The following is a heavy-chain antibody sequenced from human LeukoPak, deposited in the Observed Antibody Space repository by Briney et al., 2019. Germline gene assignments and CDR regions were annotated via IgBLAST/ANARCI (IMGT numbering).Heavy chain of an antibody. Sequence: GGSLRLCCAAAGFTFSSYEMNWVRKAPGKGLEWVSYISSSGSTIYYADSVKGRFTISRDNAKSSLYLQMNSLRGEDTAVYYCARETMVRGVITLDYWGQGTLVTVSS. CDR1: GFTFSSYE. J-gene: IGHJ4*02. CDR2: ISSSGSTI. CDR3: ARETMVRGVITLDY. V-gene: IGHV3-48*03. D-gene: IGHD3-10*01.